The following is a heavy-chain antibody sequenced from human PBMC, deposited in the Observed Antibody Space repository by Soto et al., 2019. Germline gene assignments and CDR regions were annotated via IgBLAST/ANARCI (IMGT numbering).Heavy chain of an antibody. CDR2: TYYRSKWYN. J-gene: IGHJ6*02. Sequence: PSQNLSLTCAISGDSVSSNSAAWNWIRQSPSRGLEWLGRTYYRSKWYNDYAVSVKSRITINPDTSKNQFSLQLNSVTPEDTAVYYCARDWSNFSIIGYYYYYGMDVWGQGTTVTVSS. CDR1: GDSVSSNSAA. D-gene: IGHD3-3*01. V-gene: IGHV6-1*01. CDR3: ARDWSNFSIIGYYYYYGMDV.